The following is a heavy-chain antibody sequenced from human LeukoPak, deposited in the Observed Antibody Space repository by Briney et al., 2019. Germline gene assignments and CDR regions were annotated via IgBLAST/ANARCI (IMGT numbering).Heavy chain of an antibody. V-gene: IGHV1-18*01. CDR2: ISAYNGNT. J-gene: IGHJ4*02. CDR1: GYTFTSYG. D-gene: IGHD3-9*01. CDR3: ARAGDILTGYYAWDDY. Sequence: ASVKVSCKASGYTFTSYGISWVRQAPGQGLEWMGWISAYNGNTNYAQKLQGRVTMTTDTSTSTAYMERRSLRSDDTVVYYCARAGDILTGYYAWDDYWGQGNLVTVSS.